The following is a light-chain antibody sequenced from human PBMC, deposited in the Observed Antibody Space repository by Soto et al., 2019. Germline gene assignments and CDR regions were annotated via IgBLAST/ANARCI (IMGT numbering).Light chain of an antibody. CDR1: SSNIGSNT. J-gene: IGLJ7*01. Sequence: QSVLTQPPSASGTPGQRVTISCSGSSSNIGSNTVNWYQQLPGTAPKLLIETNTQRPSGVPDRFSGYKSGTSASLAISGLQSEDEADYYCAAWDDSLNGAVFGGGTQLTVL. V-gene: IGLV1-44*01. CDR3: AAWDDSLNGAV. CDR2: TNT.